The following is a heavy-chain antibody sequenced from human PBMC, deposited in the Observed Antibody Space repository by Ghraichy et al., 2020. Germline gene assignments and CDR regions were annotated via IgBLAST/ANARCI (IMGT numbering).Heavy chain of an antibody. J-gene: IGHJ5*02. D-gene: IGHD6-6*01. CDR1: GFTFSSYS. CDR3: ASRDSSSEFDP. V-gene: IGHV3-21*01. Sequence: GESLNISCAASGFTFSSYSMNWVRQAPGKGLEWVSSISSSSSYIYYADSMKGRFTISRDNAKNSLYLQMNSLRAEDTAVYYCASRDSSSEFDPWGQGTLVTVSS. CDR2: ISSSSSYI.